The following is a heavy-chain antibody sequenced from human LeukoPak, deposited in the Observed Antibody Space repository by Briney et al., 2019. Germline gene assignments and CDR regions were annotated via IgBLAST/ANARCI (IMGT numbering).Heavy chain of an antibody. J-gene: IGHJ4*02. Sequence: GGSLRLSCAASGFTFSSYGMHWVRQAPGKGLEWVAFIRYDGSNKYYADSVKGRFTISRDNSKNTVYLQMDNLRPEDTAVYYCARDARLYKWELLAYWGQGTLVTVSS. CDR1: GFTFSSYG. D-gene: IGHD1-26*01. V-gene: IGHV3-30*02. CDR3: ARDARLYKWELLAY. CDR2: IRYDGSNK.